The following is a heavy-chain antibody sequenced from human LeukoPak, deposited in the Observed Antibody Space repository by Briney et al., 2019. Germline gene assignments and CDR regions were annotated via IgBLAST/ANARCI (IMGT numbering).Heavy chain of an antibody. J-gene: IGHJ6*03. CDR1: GYTFTSYG. D-gene: IGHD6-19*01. V-gene: IGHV1-18*01. Sequence: ASVKVSCKASGYTFTSYGISWVRQAPGQGLEWMGWISAYNGNTNYAQKLQGRVTMTTDTSTSTAYMELRSLRSDDTAVYYCARGQYSSGWFTSSNYYYYMDVWGKGTTVTISS. CDR2: ISAYNGNT. CDR3: ARGQYSSGWFTSSNYYYYMDV.